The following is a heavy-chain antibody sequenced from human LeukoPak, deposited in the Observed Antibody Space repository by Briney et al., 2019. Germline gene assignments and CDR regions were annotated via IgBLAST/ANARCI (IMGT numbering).Heavy chain of an antibody. Sequence: GGSLRLSCAAPGFPFNTYNIHWIRQAPGRGLEWVSFIRNDETEIHYADFAKGRFTISRDKSKNSLYLQMNSLRAEDTAIYYCARSYLKMASASWGQGTLVTVSS. CDR2: IRNDETEI. V-gene: IGHV3-30*02. CDR1: GFPFNTYN. J-gene: IGHJ5*02. CDR3: ARSYLKMASAS. D-gene: IGHD3-10*01.